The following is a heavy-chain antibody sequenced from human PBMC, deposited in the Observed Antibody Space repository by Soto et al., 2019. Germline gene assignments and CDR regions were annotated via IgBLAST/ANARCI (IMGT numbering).Heavy chain of an antibody. Sequence: HVQLVESGGGVVQPGRSLRLSCAASGFAFHGYAMHWVRQAPGKGLEWVAIIWYDGSNTYYGDSVKGRFTISRDNSKNTVYLQMNSLRVKDTAEYYCARDLKTRHCDYWGQGILVTVSS. CDR1: GFAFHGYA. V-gene: IGHV3-33*01. D-gene: IGHD4-17*01. J-gene: IGHJ4*02. CDR3: ARDLKTRHCDY. CDR2: IWYDGSNT.